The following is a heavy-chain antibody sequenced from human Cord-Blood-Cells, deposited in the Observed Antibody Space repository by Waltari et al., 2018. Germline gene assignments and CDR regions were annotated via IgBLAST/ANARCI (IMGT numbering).Heavy chain of an antibody. V-gene: IGHV1-2*04. J-gene: IGHJ4*02. CDR3: ARVGGATDY. CDR1: GYTFTGSY. D-gene: IGHD1-26*01. Sequence: QVQLVQSGAEVKKPGASVKVSCKASGYTFTGSYMHWVRQAPVQGLEWRGWINPNSGDTNYAKKFQGWVTMARDTSISTAYMELSRLRSDDTAVYYCARVGGATDYWGQGTLVTVSS. CDR2: INPNSGDT.